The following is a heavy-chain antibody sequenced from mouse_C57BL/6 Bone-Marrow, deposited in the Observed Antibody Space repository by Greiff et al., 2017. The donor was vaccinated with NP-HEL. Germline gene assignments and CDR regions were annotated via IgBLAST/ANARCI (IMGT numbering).Heavy chain of an antibody. D-gene: IGHD2-3*01. J-gene: IGHJ4*01. CDR1: GFTFSDYG. V-gene: IGHV5-15*01. CDR2: ISNLAYSI. CDR3: ARRGLMRNAMDY. Sequence: EVKLVESGGGLVQPGGSLKLSCAASGFTFSDYGMAWVRQAPRKGPEWVAFISNLAYSIYYADTVTGRFTISRENAKNTLYLEMSSLRSEDTAMYYCARRGLMRNAMDYWGQGTSVTVSS.